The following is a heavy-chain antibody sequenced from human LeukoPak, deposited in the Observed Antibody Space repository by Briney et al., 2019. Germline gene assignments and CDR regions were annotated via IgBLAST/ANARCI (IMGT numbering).Heavy chain of an antibody. Sequence: GGSLRLSCAASGFTFSSYTMNWVRQAPGKGLEWVSAIGGSGDSTYYTDSVKGRFTISRDNSKNTLYLQMNRLRAEDTAIYYCAKDNSNWSFDYWGQGTLVTVSS. D-gene: IGHD6-13*01. CDR3: AKDNSNWSFDY. CDR1: GFTFSSYT. J-gene: IGHJ4*02. CDR2: IGGSGDST. V-gene: IGHV3-23*01.